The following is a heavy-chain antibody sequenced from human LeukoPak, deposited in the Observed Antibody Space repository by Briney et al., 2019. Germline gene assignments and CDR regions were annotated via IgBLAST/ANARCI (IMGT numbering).Heavy chain of an antibody. CDR2: IWYDGSNK. V-gene: IGHV3-33*01. J-gene: IGHJ4*02. CDR1: GFTFSSYG. CDR3: AREPLFGGSLEY. D-gene: IGHD2-15*01. Sequence: GGSLRLSCAASGFTFSSYGMHWVRQAPGKGLEWVAVIWYDGSNKYYADSVKGRFTISRDNSKNTLYLQMNSLRAEDTAVYYCAREPLFGGSLEYWGQGTLVTVSS.